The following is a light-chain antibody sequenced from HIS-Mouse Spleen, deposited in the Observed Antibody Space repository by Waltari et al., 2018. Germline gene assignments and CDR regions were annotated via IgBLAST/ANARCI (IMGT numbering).Light chain of an antibody. CDR2: EDN. Sequence: NFMLTQPHSVSESPGKTVTISCTRSSGSIASNYVQWYQQRPGSAPTTVIYEDNPRPSGVPVRFSGSIDSSSNSASLTISGLKTEDEADYYCQSYDSSNLVFGGGTKLTVL. CDR3: QSYDSSNLV. V-gene: IGLV6-57*04. CDR1: SGSIASNY. J-gene: IGLJ3*02.